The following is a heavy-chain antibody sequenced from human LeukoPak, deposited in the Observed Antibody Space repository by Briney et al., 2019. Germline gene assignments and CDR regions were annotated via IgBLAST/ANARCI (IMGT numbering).Heavy chain of an antibody. CDR2: IIPIFGTA. Sequence: SVKVSCKASGGTFSSYAISWVRQAPGQGLEWMGGIIPIFGTANYAQKFQGRVTITTDESTSTAYMELSSLRSEDTAVYYCARAVDSSGYYYVPFDYWGQGTPVTVSS. CDR3: ARAVDSSGYYYVPFDY. V-gene: IGHV1-69*05. J-gene: IGHJ4*02. D-gene: IGHD3-22*01. CDR1: GGTFSSYA.